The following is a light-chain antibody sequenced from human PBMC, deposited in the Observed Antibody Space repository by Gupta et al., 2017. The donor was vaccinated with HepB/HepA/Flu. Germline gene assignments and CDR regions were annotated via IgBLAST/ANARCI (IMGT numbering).Light chain of an antibody. V-gene: IGLV3-19*01. CDR3: NSRDSSGNRYV. Sequence: SSELTQDPAVSVALGQTVRITCQGDSLRSYYASWYQQKPGQAPVLVIYGKNNRPSGIPDRFSGSSSVNTASLTITGAQAEDEADYYCNSRDSSGNRYVFRTGTKVTVL. CDR2: GKN. J-gene: IGLJ1*01. CDR1: SLRSYY.